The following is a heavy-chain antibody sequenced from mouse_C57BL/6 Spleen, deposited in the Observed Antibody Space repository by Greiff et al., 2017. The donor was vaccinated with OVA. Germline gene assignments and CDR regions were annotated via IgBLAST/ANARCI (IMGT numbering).Heavy chain of an antibody. V-gene: IGHV5-9-1*02. D-gene: IGHD1-1*01. Sequence: EVNVVESGEGLVKPGGSLKLSCAASGFTFSSYAMSWVRQTPEKRLEWVAYISSGGDYIYYADTVKGRFTISRDNARNTLYLQMSSLKSEDTAMYYCTRDAGYYYAAYWGQGTLVTVSA. CDR1: GFTFSSYA. CDR2: ISSGGDYI. CDR3: TRDAGYYYAAY. J-gene: IGHJ3*01.